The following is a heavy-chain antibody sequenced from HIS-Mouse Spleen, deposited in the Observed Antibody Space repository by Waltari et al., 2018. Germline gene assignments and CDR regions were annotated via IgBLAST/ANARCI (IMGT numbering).Heavy chain of an antibody. V-gene: IGHV1-2*02. J-gene: IGHJ3*02. CDR1: GYTFTGYY. Sequence: QVQLVQSGAEVKKPGASVKVSCKASGYTFTGYYMHWVRQAPGQGLEWMGWINPKSGGTNKAQKFQGRVTMTSDTSISTGYMELSRLRSDDTAVYYCARDSPTQLGGDAFDIWGQGTMVTVSS. CDR3: ARDSPTQLGGDAFDI. CDR2: INPKSGGT. D-gene: IGHD3-10*01.